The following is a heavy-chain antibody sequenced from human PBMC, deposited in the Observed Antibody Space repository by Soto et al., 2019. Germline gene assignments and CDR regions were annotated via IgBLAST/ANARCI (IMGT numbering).Heavy chain of an antibody. CDR3: AKSGSSGWYGWFDT. CDR1: GFSLRTSGVG. J-gene: IGHJ5*02. CDR2: IYWNDDK. V-gene: IGHV2-5*01. Sequence: TQTLTLTCIFSGFSLRTSGVGVGWIRQPPGKALEWLGFIYWNDDKRYSPSLKSRLTITKDTSKNQVVLTMTNMDPVDTATYYCAKSGSSGWYGWFDTWGQGTLVTVSS. D-gene: IGHD6-19*01.